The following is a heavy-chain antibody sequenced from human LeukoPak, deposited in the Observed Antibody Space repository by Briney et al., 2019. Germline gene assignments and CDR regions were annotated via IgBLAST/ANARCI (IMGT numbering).Heavy chain of an antibody. V-gene: IGHV4-31*03. J-gene: IGHJ3*02. CDR2: IYYSGST. Sequence: PSETLSLTRTVSGGSISSGGYYWSWIRQHPGKGLERIGYIYYSGSTYYNPSLKSRVTISVDTSKNQFSLKLSSVTAADTAVYYCARASGIAAAGTLRPARDAFDIWGQGTMVTVSS. CDR3: ARASGIAAAGTLRPARDAFDI. D-gene: IGHD6-13*01. CDR1: GGSISSGGYY.